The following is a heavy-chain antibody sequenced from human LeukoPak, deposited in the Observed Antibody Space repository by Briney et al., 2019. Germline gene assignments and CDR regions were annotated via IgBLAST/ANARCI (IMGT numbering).Heavy chain of an antibody. CDR1: GFMFRSSS. Sequence: GGSLRLSCAASGFMFRSSSMSWVRQVPGKGLEWVSTISASAGNIYYADSVKGRFTISRDNSKNTLFLQMNSLRAEDTAVYYCAKRPAAVRGVIPYVDYWGQGTLVTVSS. D-gene: IGHD3-10*02. V-gene: IGHV3-23*01. CDR2: ISASAGNI. J-gene: IGHJ4*02. CDR3: AKRPAAVRGVIPYVDY.